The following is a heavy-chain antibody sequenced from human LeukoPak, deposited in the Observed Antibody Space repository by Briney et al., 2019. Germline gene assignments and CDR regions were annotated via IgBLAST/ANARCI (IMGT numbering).Heavy chain of an antibody. J-gene: IGHJ6*03. V-gene: IGHV4-39*01. CDR3: APFDFERVVISQLMDV. Sequence: SETLSLTCAVSGGSISSSSHYWGWIRQAPGKRLEWIGSIYYSGSTYYNPSLKSRVTISVDTSKNQFSLKLSSVTAADTAVYYCAPFDFERVVISQLMDVWGKGTTVTVSS. D-gene: IGHD3-3*01. CDR1: GGSISSSSHY. CDR2: IYYSGST.